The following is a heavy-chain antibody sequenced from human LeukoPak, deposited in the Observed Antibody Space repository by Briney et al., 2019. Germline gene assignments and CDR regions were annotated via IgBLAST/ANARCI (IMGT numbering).Heavy chain of an antibody. CDR2: ISGSGGST. V-gene: IGHV3-23*01. J-gene: IGHJ4*02. Sequence: GGSLRLSCAVSGFTFSTYAMSWVRQTPGKGLEWVSGISGSGGSTYYADSAKGRFTISRDNSKDTLYLQMNSLRAEDTAVYYCPTAMAGYCSGDSCPLFDYWGQGTLVTVSS. CDR3: PTAMAGYCSGDSCPLFDY. CDR1: GFTFSTYA. D-gene: IGHD2-15*01.